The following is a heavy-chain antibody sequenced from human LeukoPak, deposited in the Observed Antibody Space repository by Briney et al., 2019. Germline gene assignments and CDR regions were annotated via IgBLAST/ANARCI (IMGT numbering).Heavy chain of an antibody. D-gene: IGHD3-22*01. J-gene: IGHJ6*02. CDR2: IYYSEST. CDR3: ARHPDSSGRYGMDV. V-gene: IGHV4-39*01. CDR1: GGSISSSSYC. Sequence: PSETLSLTCTVPGGSISSSSYCGGSIRLPPGNWLGWIGSIYYSESTYYNPSLKSRVTISVDTSKNQFSLKLSSVTAADTAVYYCARHPDSSGRYGMDVWGQGTTVTVSS.